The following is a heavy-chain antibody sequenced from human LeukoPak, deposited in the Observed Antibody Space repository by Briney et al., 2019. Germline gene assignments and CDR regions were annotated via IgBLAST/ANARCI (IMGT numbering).Heavy chain of an antibody. CDR3: ARDDVGIAAAGGIY. D-gene: IGHD6-13*01. V-gene: IGHV4-61*02. Sequence: PSETLSHTCTVSGGPISSGSYYWSWVRQPAGKGLEWIGRIYTRGSTNYNPSLKSRVTISLDTSKNLFSLNLSSVTAADTAVYYCARDDVGIAAAGGIYWGQGTLVTVSS. J-gene: IGHJ4*02. CDR1: GGPISSGSYY. CDR2: IYTRGST.